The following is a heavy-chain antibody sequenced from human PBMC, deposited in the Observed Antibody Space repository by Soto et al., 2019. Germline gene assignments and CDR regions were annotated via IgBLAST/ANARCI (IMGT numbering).Heavy chain of an antibody. CDR2: ISSSSSYI. CDR1: GFTFSSYS. D-gene: IGHD3-22*01. J-gene: IGHJ3*02. Sequence: GGSLRLSCAASGFTFSSYSMNWVRQAPGKGLEWVSSISSSSSYIYYADSVRGRFTISRDNAKNSLYLQMNSLRAEDTAVYYCARAYYYYDSSGYAFDIWGQGTMVTVSS. CDR3: ARAYYYYDSSGYAFDI. V-gene: IGHV3-21*01.